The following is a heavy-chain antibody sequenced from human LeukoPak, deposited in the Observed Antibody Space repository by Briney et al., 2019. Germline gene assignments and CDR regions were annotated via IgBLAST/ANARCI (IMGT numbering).Heavy chain of an antibody. CDR1: GFTFTNAW. Sequence: GGSLRLSCAASGFTFTNAWMTWVRQAPGKGLEWAGRIKSKADGETTDYAAPVKGRLTMSRDDSKATLYLFMNGLKAEDTAVYYCTTDLGVTMIRGVLVYWGQGALVTVSS. V-gene: IGHV3-15*01. D-gene: IGHD3-10*01. CDR3: TTDLGVTMIRGVLVY. J-gene: IGHJ4*02. CDR2: IKSKADGETT.